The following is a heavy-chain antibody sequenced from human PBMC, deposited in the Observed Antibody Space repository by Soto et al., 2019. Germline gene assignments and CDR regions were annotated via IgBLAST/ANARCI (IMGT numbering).Heavy chain of an antibody. CDR1: GGSISSGGYY. J-gene: IGHJ5*02. Sequence: SETLSLTCTVSGGSISSGGYYWSWIRQHPGKGLEWIGYIYYSGSTYYNPSLKSRVTISVDTSKNQFSLKLSSVTAADTAVYHCARGYYYDSSGYYYFDPWGQGTLVTVS. CDR3: ARGYYYDSSGYYYFDP. V-gene: IGHV4-31*03. D-gene: IGHD3-22*01. CDR2: IYYSGST.